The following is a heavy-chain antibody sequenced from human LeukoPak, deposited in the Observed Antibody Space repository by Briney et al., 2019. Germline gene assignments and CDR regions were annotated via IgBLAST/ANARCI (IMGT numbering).Heavy chain of an antibody. CDR3: ARRGSGYFDSREAFNL. CDR2: INPNSGGT. Sequence: ASVKVSCKASGYTFIAYYVHWVRQAPGQGLEWMGRINPNSGGTNYAQKFQGRVTMTRDTSITTAYMELSRLRSDDTAVYYSARRGSGYFDSREAFNLWGQGTMVTVSS. CDR1: GYTFIAYY. D-gene: IGHD3-22*01. V-gene: IGHV1-2*06. J-gene: IGHJ3*01.